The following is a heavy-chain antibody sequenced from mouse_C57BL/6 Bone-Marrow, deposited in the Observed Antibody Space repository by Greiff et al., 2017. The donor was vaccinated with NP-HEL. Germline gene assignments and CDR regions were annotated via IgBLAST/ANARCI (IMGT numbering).Heavy chain of an antibody. CDR3: ARWLLDY. J-gene: IGHJ2*01. CDR2: IYPGSGST. CDR1: GYTFTSYW. V-gene: IGHV1-55*01. D-gene: IGHD2-2*01. Sequence: QVQLQQPGAELVKPGASVKMSCKASGYTFTSYWITWVKQRPGQGLEWIGDIYPGSGSTNYTEKFQSKAKLTVDTSSSTAYMQLSSLTSEDSAVYYCARWLLDYWGQGTTLTVSS.